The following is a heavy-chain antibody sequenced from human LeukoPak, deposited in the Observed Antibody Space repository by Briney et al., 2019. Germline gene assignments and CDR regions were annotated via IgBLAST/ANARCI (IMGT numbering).Heavy chain of an antibody. CDR2: ISAYSGNT. D-gene: IGHD3-10*01. CDR3: ARDPGWFGELLSYYFDY. Sequence: ASVKVSCKASGYTFTSYGISWVRQAPGQGLEWMGWISAYSGNTNYAQELQGRVTMTTDTSTSTAYMELRSLRSDDTAVYYCARDPGWFGELLSYYFDYWGQGTLVTVSS. J-gene: IGHJ4*02. CDR1: GYTFTSYG. V-gene: IGHV1-18*04.